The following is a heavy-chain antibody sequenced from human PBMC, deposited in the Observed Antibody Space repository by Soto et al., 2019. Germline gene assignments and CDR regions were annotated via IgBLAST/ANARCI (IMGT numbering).Heavy chain of an antibody. V-gene: IGHV3-48*01. Sequence: DEHLVQSGGGLGQPGGSLRLSCAGSGFTFKTYGMNWVRRAPGKGLEWIAFISGTGSTTDYADSVQGRFIVSRDNSNNSLHLQVNSLRGDDTAVYYCAREGCTSASCYSYIRAFDVWGQGTDVSVSS. CDR3: AREGCTSASCYSYIRAFDV. CDR1: GFTFKTYG. D-gene: IGHD2-21*02. CDR2: ISGTGSTT. J-gene: IGHJ3*01.